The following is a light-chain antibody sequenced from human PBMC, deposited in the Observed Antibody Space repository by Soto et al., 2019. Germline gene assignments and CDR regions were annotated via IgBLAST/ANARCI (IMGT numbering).Light chain of an antibody. V-gene: IGKV3-15*01. CDR3: QQYKNWPPLT. Sequence: EIVVTQSPTTLSVSPGERATLSCRASQSVSSNLAWYQQKPGQAPRLLIYGASTRATGIPARFSGSGSGTDFTLTISSLQSEDFAVYYCQQYKNWPPLTFGGGTKVEIK. CDR1: QSVSSN. CDR2: GAS. J-gene: IGKJ4*01.